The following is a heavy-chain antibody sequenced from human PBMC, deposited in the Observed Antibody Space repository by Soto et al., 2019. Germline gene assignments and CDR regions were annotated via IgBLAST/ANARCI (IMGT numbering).Heavy chain of an antibody. CDR1: GFTFSSYA. D-gene: IGHD1-7*01. V-gene: IGHV3-30-3*01. CDR3: AKDRNYPRDQFHY. Sequence: GGSLRLSXAASGFTFSSYAMHWVRQAPGKGLEWVAVISYDGSNKYYADSVRGRFTISRDNSKNTIFLHMDSLRAEDTALYYCAKDRNYPRDQFHYWGQGTLVTVSS. J-gene: IGHJ4*02. CDR2: ISYDGSNK.